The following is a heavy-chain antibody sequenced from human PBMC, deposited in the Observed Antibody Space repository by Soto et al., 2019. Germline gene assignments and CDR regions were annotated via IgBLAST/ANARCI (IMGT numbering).Heavy chain of an antibody. CDR3: ARQEQLVTTTYDFYYALDV. CDR1: VGSISSTSYY. Sequence: TSETLSLTFTVSVGSISSTSYYWGWIRQPPGKGLEWIGSIYYSGYTYNNPSLKGRVTIAADTSKNQFSLKLRSVTAADTALYYCARQEQLVTTTYDFYYALDVWGQGTTVTVSS. CDR2: IYYSGYT. D-gene: IGHD6-13*01. V-gene: IGHV4-39*01. J-gene: IGHJ6*02.